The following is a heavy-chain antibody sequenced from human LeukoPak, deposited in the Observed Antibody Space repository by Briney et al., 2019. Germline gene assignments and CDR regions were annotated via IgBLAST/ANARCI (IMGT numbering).Heavy chain of an antibody. V-gene: IGHV3-21*01. D-gene: IGHD3-22*01. J-gene: IGHJ1*01. CDR1: GFTFSNYN. CDR2: ISCSTTFI. CDR3: ARDPKGYYDTSGYYRYFQY. Sequence: GGSLRLSCAASGFTFSNYNMNWVRQAPGKGLEWVSSISCSTTFIYYADSVKGRFTVSRDNAKNSLYLQMNSLRAEDTAVYYCARDPKGYYDTSGYYRYFQYWGQGTLVTVSS.